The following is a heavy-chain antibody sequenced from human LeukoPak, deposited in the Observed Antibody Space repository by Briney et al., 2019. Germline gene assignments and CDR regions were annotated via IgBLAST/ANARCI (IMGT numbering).Heavy chain of an antibody. J-gene: IGHJ6*03. CDR1: GGSFSGYY. D-gene: IGHD3-22*01. Sequence: SETLSLTCAVYGGSFSGYYWSWIRQPPGKGLEWIGEINHSGSTNYNPSLKSRVTISVDTSKNQFSLKLSSVTAADTAVYYCARRYDSSGYPIDVWGKGTTVTISS. CDR2: INHSGST. V-gene: IGHV4-34*01. CDR3: ARRYDSSGYPIDV.